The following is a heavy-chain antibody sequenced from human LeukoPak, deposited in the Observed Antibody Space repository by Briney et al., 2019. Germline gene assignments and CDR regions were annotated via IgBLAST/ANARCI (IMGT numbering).Heavy chain of an antibody. V-gene: IGHV3-11*01. CDR2: IRGGSSTI. Sequence: GGSLRLSCAASGFTFSDYYMSWIRQAPGKGPEWVSYIRGGSSTIYYADSLKGRFTVSRDNAKNSLYLLMNSLRAEDTAVYYCARRGSGRHFDFWGQGTLVTVSS. CDR1: GFTFSDYY. D-gene: IGHD2-15*01. J-gene: IGHJ4*02. CDR3: ARRGSGRHFDF.